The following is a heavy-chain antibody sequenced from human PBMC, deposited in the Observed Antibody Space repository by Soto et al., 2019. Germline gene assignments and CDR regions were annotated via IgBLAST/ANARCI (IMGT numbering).Heavy chain of an antibody. CDR2: IYSCGST. D-gene: IGHD6-19*01. CDR1: GFTVSSNY. CDR3: AKGMQWPTESS. V-gene: IGHV3-53*01. Sequence: GGSLRLSCAASGFTVSSNYMSWVRQAPGKGLEWVSVIYSCGSTYYADSVKGRFTISRDNSKNTLYLQMNSLRAEDTAVYYCAKGMQWPTESSWGQGTLVTVSS. J-gene: IGHJ5*02.